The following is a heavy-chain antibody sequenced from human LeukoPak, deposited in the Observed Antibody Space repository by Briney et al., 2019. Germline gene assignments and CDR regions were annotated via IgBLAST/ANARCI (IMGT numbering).Heavy chain of an antibody. J-gene: IGHJ6*02. CDR1: GGSISSYY. D-gene: IGHD3-10*01. Sequence: SETLSLTCTVSGGSISSYYWCWIRQPPGKGLEWIGYIYYSGSTNYNPSLKSRVTISVDTSKNQFSLKLSSVTAADTAVYYCARLPITMVRGVSYYGMDVWGQGTTVTVSS. CDR3: ARLPITMVRGVSYYGMDV. CDR2: IYYSGST. V-gene: IGHV4-59*08.